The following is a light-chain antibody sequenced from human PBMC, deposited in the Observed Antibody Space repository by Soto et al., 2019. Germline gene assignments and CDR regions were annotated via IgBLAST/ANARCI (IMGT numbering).Light chain of an antibody. CDR3: QQRSNWHSST. CDR2: RAS. J-gene: IGKJ5*01. V-gene: IGKV3D-20*02. CDR1: LTVSFNY. Sequence: EGLFWESLGTLSSSQGERGILSCGASLTVSFNYLAWYQQKPRQAPKVLIYRASSRATGIPDRFSGSGSGTDFTLTISCLEHEDFAVYYCQQRSNWHSSTFGQG.